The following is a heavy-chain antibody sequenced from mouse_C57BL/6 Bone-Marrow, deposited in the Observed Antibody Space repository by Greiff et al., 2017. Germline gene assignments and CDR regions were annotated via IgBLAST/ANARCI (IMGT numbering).Heavy chain of an antibody. CDR2: IHPNSGGT. V-gene: IGHV1-64*01. D-gene: IGHD1-1*01. Sequence: VQLQQPGAELVKPGASVKLSCKASGYTFTSYWMHWVKQRPGQGLEWIGMIHPNSGGTNYNEKFKSKATLTVDKSSSTAYMQLSSLTSEDSAVYYCARSGSSPWYFDVWGTGTTVTVSS. CDR3: ARSGSSPWYFDV. J-gene: IGHJ1*03. CDR1: GYTFTSYW.